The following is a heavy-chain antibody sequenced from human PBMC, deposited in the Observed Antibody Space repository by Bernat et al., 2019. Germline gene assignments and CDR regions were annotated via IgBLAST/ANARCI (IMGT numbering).Heavy chain of an antibody. CDR3: AKCPIRPTEFDY. D-gene: IGHD2-2*01. Sequence: VQLVESGGGLVHPGGSLRLSCAASGFTFSSYQMNWVRQAPGKGLEWISYISSSGSSISYADSVKGRFTMSRDNAKNSLYLQMNSLRAEDTAVYYCAKCPIRPTEFDYWGQGTLVTVSS. CDR1: GFTFSSYQ. V-gene: IGHV3-48*03. J-gene: IGHJ4*02. CDR2: ISSSGSSI.